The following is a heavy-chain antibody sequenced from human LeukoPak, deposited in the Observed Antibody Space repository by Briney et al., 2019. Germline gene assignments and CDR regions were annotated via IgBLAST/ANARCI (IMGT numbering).Heavy chain of an antibody. V-gene: IGHV1-24*01. CDR3: ATGGSGYPYYFDY. D-gene: IGHD3-22*01. CDR2: FDPEDGET. CDR1: GYTLTELS. Sequence: ASVKVPCKVSGYTLTELSMHWVRQAPGKGIEWMGGFDPEDGETIYAQKFQGRVTMTEDTSTDTAYMELSSLRSEDTAVYYCATGGSGYPYYFDYWGQGTLVTVSS. J-gene: IGHJ4*02.